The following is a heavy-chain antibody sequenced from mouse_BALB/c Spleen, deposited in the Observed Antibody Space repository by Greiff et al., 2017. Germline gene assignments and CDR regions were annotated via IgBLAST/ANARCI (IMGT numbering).Heavy chain of an antibody. J-gene: IGHJ4*01. D-gene: IGHD1-1*01. Sequence: EVHLVESGGGLVQPGGSRKLPCAASGFTFSSFGMHWVRQAPEKGLEWVAYISSGSSTIYYADTVKGRFTISRDNPKNTLFLQMTSLRSEDTAMYYCAVYYYGSSYAMDYWGQGTSVTVSS. CDR1: GFTFSSFG. V-gene: IGHV5-17*02. CDR2: ISSGSSTI. CDR3: AVYYYGSSYAMDY.